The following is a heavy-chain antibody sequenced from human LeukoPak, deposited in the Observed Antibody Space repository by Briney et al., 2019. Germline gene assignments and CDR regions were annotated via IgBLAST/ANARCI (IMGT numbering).Heavy chain of an antibody. V-gene: IGHV1-46*01. D-gene: IGHD4-17*01. CDR1: GYTFTSYH. J-gene: IGHJ4*02. CDR2: INPSGGST. Sequence: ASVKVSCKASGYTFTSYHMHWVRQAPGQGLEWMGIINPSGGSTSYAQKFQGRVTMTTDTSTSTAYMELRSLRSDDTAVYYCARSLYGDYAYPGDYWGQGTLVTVSS. CDR3: ARSLYGDYAYPGDY.